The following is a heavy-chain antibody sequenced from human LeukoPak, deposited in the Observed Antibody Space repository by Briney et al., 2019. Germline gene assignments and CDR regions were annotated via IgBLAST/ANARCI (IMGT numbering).Heavy chain of an antibody. V-gene: IGHV1-2*02. CDR1: GYTFTGYY. J-gene: IGHJ1*01. CDR2: INPNSGGT. CDR3: AKDRRDGYNYGPEYFQH. Sequence: ASVKVSCKASGYTFTGYYMHWVRQAPGQGLEWMGWINPNSGGTNYAQKFQGRVTMTRDTSISTAYMELSRLRSDDTAVYYCAKDRRDGYNYGPEYFQHWGQGTLVTVSS. D-gene: IGHD5-24*01.